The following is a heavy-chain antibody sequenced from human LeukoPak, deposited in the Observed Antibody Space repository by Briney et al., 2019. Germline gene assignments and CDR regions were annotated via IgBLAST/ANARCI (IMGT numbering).Heavy chain of an antibody. CDR3: ARGGPVVPAAINWFDP. CDR2: IIPIFGTA. D-gene: IGHD2-2*01. CDR1: GGTFSSYA. Sequence: SVKVSCKASGGTFSSYAISWVRQAPGQGLEWMGGIIPIFGTANYAQKFQGRVTITADESTSTAYMELSSLRSEDTAVYYCARGGPVVPAAINWFDPWGQGTXVTVXS. J-gene: IGHJ5*02. V-gene: IGHV1-69*13.